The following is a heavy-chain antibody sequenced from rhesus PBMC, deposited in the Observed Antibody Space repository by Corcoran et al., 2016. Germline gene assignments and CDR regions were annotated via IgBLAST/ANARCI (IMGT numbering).Heavy chain of an antibody. CDR1: GGSISSSY. Sequence: QLQLQESGPGLVKPSETLSVTCAVSGGSISSSYWSWIRQAPGKGLEWIGYIYGSGSRTNYNPSLKSRVTMSVDKSKNQLSLKLSSVTTADTAVYYCARDRFYGSSYVAYFDYWGQGVLVTVSS. J-gene: IGHJ4*01. V-gene: IGHV4-169*02. CDR2: IYGSGSRT. CDR3: ARDRFYGSSYVAYFDY. D-gene: IGHD4-29*01.